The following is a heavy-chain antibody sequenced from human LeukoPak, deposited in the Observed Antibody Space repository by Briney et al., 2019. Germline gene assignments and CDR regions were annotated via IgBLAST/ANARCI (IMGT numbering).Heavy chain of an antibody. CDR3: AKVGPHIDYGDYVYDY. J-gene: IGHJ4*02. CDR2: ISGSGGST. V-gene: IGHV3-23*01. Sequence: GGSLRLSCAASGFTFSSYAMSWVRQAPGKGLEWVSAISGSGGSTYYADSVKGRFTISRDNSKNTLYLQTNSLRAEDTAVYYCAKVGPHIDYGDYVYDYWGQGTLVTVSS. CDR1: GFTFSSYA. D-gene: IGHD4-17*01.